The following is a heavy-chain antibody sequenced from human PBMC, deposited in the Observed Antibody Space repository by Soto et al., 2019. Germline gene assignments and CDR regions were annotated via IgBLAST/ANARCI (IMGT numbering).Heavy chain of an antibody. J-gene: IGHJ6*02. CDR2: IYYSGST. Sequence: SATLSLTYTVSDGYIISYYWSWIRQHPGKGLEWIGYIYYSGSTYYNPSLKSRVTISVDTSKNQFSLKLSSVTAADTAVYYCARDYYGSGSYYYYYGMDVWGQGTTVTVFS. D-gene: IGHD3-10*01. CDR1: DGYIISYY. V-gene: IGHV4-4*08. CDR3: ARDYYGSGSYYYYYGMDV.